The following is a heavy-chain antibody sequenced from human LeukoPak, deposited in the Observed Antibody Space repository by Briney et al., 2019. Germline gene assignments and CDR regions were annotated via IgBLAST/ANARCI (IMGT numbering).Heavy chain of an antibody. Sequence: PGGSLRLSCAASGFTFSSYGMHWVRQAPGKGLEWVAFIRYDGSNKYYADSVKGRFTISRDNSKNTLYLQMNSLRAEDTAVYYCAKDPGSGMGVFDYWGQGTLVTVSS. D-gene: IGHD3-10*01. J-gene: IGHJ4*02. CDR1: GFTFSSYG. V-gene: IGHV3-30*02. CDR2: IRYDGSNK. CDR3: AKDPGSGMGVFDY.